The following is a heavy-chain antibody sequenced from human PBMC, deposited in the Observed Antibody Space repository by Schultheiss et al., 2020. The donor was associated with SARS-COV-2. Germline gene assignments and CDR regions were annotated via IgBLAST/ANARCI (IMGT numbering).Heavy chain of an antibody. CDR2: ISAYNGNT. CDR3: ARDLPPYGDYPGGWFDP. CDR1: GYTFTSYG. D-gene: IGHD4-17*01. V-gene: IGHV1-18*01. Sequence: ASVKVSCKASGYTFTSYGISWVRQAPGQGLEWMGWISAYNGNTNYAQKLQGRVTITRDTSASTAYMELSSLRSEDTAVYYCARDLPPYGDYPGGWFDPWGQGTLVTVSS. J-gene: IGHJ5*02.